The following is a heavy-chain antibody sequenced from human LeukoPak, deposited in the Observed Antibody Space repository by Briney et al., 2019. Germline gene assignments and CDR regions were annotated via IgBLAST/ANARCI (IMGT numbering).Heavy chain of an antibody. Sequence: GGSLRLSCAASGFTFSSYSMNWVRQAPGKGLEWVSSISSSSSYIYYADSVKGRFTISRDNAKNSLYLQMNSLRAEDTALYYCARDFTGMATITYWGQGTLVTVSS. CDR1: GFTFSSYS. CDR2: ISSSSSYI. J-gene: IGHJ4*02. CDR3: ARDFTGMATITY. D-gene: IGHD5-24*01. V-gene: IGHV3-21*04.